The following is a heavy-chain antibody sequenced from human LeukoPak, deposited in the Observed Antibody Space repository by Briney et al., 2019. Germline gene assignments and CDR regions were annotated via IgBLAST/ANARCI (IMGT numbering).Heavy chain of an antibody. CDR3: ARGSRTTVTYYYYGMDV. V-gene: IGHV1-2*02. Sequence: ASVKVSRKASGYTFTGYYMHWVRQAPGQGLEWMGWINPNSGGTNYAQKFQGRVTMTRDTSISTAYMELSRLRSDDTAVYYCARGSRTTVTYYYYGMDVWGQGTTVTVSS. D-gene: IGHD4-4*01. CDR2: INPNSGGT. CDR1: GYTFTGYY. J-gene: IGHJ6*02.